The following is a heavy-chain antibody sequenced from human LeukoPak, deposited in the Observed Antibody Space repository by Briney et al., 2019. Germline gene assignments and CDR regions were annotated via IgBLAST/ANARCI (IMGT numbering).Heavy chain of an antibody. Sequence: SSQTLSLTCTVSGGSISSGSYYWSWIRQPAGKGLEWIGRIYTSGSTNYNPSLKSRVTISVDTSKNQFSLKLSSVTAADTAVYYCAREREYNWNDGREEGFDYWGQGTLVTVSS. CDR2: IYTSGST. V-gene: IGHV4-61*02. D-gene: IGHD1-20*01. CDR3: AREREYNWNDGREEGFDY. CDR1: GGSISSGSYY. J-gene: IGHJ4*02.